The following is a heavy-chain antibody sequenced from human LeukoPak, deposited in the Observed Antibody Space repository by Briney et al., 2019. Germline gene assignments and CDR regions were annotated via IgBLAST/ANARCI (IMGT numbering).Heavy chain of an antibody. CDR1: GYTFTSYG. J-gene: IGHJ3*02. V-gene: IGHV1-18*01. Sequence: ASVKVSCKASGYTFTSYGISWVRQAPGRGLEWMGWISAYNGNTNYAQKLQGRVTMTTDTSTSTAYMELRSLRSDDTAVYYCARDRRRWLQFGDAFDIWGQGTMVTVSS. CDR2: ISAYNGNT. CDR3: ARDRRRWLQFGDAFDI. D-gene: IGHD5-24*01.